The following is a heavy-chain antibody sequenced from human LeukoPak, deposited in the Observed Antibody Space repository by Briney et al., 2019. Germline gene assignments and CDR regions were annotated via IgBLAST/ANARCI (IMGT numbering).Heavy chain of an antibody. Sequence: PSETLSLTCTVSGGSISSSSYYWGWIRQPPGKGLEWIGSIYYSGSTYYNPSLKSRVTISVDTSKNQFSLKLSSVTAADTAAYYCAKEGGYSGYDGNYYYYYMAFWGKGTTVTVSS. D-gene: IGHD5-12*01. J-gene: IGHJ6*03. CDR1: GGSISSSSYY. V-gene: IGHV4-39*07. CDR3: AKEGGYSGYDGNYYYYYMAF. CDR2: IYYSGST.